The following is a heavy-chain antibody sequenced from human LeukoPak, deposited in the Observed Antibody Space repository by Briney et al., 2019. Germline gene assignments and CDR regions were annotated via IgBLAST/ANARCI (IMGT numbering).Heavy chain of an antibody. V-gene: IGHV1-8*03. CDR3: ARVVKRWIQLWYGNNYYMDV. D-gene: IGHD5-18*01. CDR2: MNPNSGNT. CDR1: GYTFTSYD. J-gene: IGHJ6*03. Sequence: ASVKVSCKASGYTFTSYDINWVRQATGQGLEWMGWMNPNSGNTGYAQKFQGRVTITRNTSISTAYMELSSLRSGDTAVYYCARVVKRWIQLWYGNNYYMDVWGKGTTVTVSS.